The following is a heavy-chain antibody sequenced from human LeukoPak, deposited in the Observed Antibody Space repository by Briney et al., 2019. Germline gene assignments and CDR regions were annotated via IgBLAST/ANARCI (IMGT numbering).Heavy chain of an antibody. CDR1: GFTFSSYA. J-gene: IGHJ4*02. CDR3: AKPMVRGVIITAYFDY. D-gene: IGHD3-10*01. CDR2: ISGSGGST. V-gene: IGHV3-23*01. Sequence: PGGSLRLSCAASGFTFSSYAMSWVRQAPGKGLEWVSAISGSGGSTYYADSVKGRFTISRDNSKNTLYLQMNSLRAEDTAVYYCAKPMVRGVIITAYFDYWGQGTLVTVSS.